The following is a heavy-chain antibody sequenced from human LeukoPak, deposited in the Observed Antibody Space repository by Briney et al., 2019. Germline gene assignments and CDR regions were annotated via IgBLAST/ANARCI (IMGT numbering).Heavy chain of an antibody. V-gene: IGHV1-18*04. CDR1: GYTFTSYY. CDR3: SRTAAIMNYYYMDV. D-gene: IGHD2-2*02. J-gene: IGHJ6*03. CDR2: ISAYNGNT. Sequence: GASVKVSCKASGYTFTSYYMHWVRQAPGQGLEWMGWISAYNGNTNYAQKLQGRVTMTTDTSTSTAYMELRSLRSDDTAVYYCSRTAAIMNYYYMDVWGKGTTVTVSS.